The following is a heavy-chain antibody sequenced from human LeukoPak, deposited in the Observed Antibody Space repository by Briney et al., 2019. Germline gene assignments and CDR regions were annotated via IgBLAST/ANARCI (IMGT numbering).Heavy chain of an antibody. CDR1: GGSISSYY. D-gene: IGHD6-19*01. CDR2: IYYSGST. J-gene: IGHJ4*02. V-gene: IGHV4-59*12. CDR3: ARTHSSGWYRAVDY. Sequence: PSETLSLTCTVSGGSISSYYWSWIRQPPGKGLEWIGYIYYSGSTNYNPSLKSRVTISVDTSKNQFSLKLSSVTAADTAVYYCARTHSSGWYRAVDYWGQGTLVTVSS.